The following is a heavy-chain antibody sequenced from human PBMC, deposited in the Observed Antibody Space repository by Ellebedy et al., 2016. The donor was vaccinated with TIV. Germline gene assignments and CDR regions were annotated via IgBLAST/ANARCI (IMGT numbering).Heavy chain of an antibody. V-gene: IGHV3-7*01. Sequence: GESLKISXAASGFKFDDSAIHWVRQAPGKGLEWVANINEDGSEKYYVDSVKGRFTVSRDNAKSSLYLQMNSLRADDTAVYYCARDFWGLGSCTSTSCLFDSWGQGTLVTVSS. D-gene: IGHD2-2*01. J-gene: IGHJ4*02. CDR1: GFKFDDSA. CDR2: INEDGSEK. CDR3: ARDFWGLGSCTSTSCLFDS.